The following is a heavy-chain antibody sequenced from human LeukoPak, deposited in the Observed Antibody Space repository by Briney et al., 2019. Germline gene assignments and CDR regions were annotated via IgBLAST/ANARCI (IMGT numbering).Heavy chain of an antibody. D-gene: IGHD3-16*01. V-gene: IGHV3-23*01. J-gene: IGHJ3*02. CDR1: GFIFANYA. CDR2: ISASGADT. Sequence: GGSLRLSCTTSGFIFANYAMAWVRQSPGKGLEWVSTISASGADTYYADSVRGRFTISRDNSKNTLYLQMNSLRAEDTAVYYCAKDIDDYVWGSGSGAFDIWGQGTMVTVSS. CDR3: AKDIDDYVWGSGSGAFDI.